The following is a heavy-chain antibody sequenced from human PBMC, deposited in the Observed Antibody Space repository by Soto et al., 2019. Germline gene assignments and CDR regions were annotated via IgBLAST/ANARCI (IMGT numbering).Heavy chain of an antibody. J-gene: IGHJ1*01. CDR2: IYYSGST. CDR3: ARKDTAMPTP. CDR1: GGSISSSSYY. D-gene: IGHD5-18*01. Sequence: SLTCTVSGGSISSSSYYLGWIRQPPGKGLEWIGSIYYSGSTYYNPSLKSRVTISVDTSXXXFXXXLXSXXAAXTAVYYCARKDTAMPTPRGQRTLVTVSS. V-gene: IGHV4-39*01.